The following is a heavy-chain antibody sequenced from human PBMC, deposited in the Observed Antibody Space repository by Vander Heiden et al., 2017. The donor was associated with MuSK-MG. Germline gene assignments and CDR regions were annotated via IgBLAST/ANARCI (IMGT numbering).Heavy chain of an antibody. D-gene: IGHD2-2*01. J-gene: IGHJ4*02. CDR1: GFPFSSYA. CDR3: AKGRWGVVPAAYDY. V-gene: IGHV3-23*01. Sequence: EVQLLESGGGLVQPGGSLRLSCAASGFPFSSYAMSWVRQAPGKGLEWVSAISGSGGSTYYADVVKGRFTISRDNSKNTLYLQMNSLRAEDTAVYYCAKGRWGVVPAAYDYWGQGTLVTVSS. CDR2: ISGSGGST.